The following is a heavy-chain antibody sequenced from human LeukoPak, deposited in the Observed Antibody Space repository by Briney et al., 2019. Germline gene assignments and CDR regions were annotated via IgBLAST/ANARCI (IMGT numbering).Heavy chain of an antibody. D-gene: IGHD3-10*01. V-gene: IGHV3-30*18. Sequence: PGGSLRLSCAASGFTFSTYGMHWVRQAPGKGLEWVAVISYDVSNKYYADSVKGRFTIPRDNSKNTLHLQMNSLRAEDTAVYYCAKEYLIWFGDFDAFDIWGQGTMVTVSS. CDR1: GFTFSTYG. J-gene: IGHJ3*02. CDR3: AKEYLIWFGDFDAFDI. CDR2: ISYDVSNK.